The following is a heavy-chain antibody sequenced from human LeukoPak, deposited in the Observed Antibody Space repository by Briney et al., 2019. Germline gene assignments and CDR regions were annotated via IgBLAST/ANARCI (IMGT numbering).Heavy chain of an antibody. CDR2: IIVGSGAT. D-gene: IGHD4-17*01. Sequence: SAKVSCKTSGFTFSTSAVQWVRQARGERLEWIGWIIVGSGATNYAQSLQGRFTITRDMSTNTAYMELSSLVSEDSAVYYCAADLYGVYTDCCTFHLWGQGTLVTVSS. CDR1: GFTFSTSA. CDR3: AADLYGVYTDCCTFHL. J-gene: IGHJ3*01. V-gene: IGHV1-58*01.